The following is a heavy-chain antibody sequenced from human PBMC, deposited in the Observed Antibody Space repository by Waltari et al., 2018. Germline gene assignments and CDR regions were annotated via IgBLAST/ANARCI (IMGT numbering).Heavy chain of an antibody. CDR1: GYTFTSYA. Sequence: QVQLVQSGAEVKKPGASVKVSCKASGYTFTSYAMHWVRQAPGQRLEWMGWLKAGNGNTKNSQKFQGRVTITRDTSASTAYMELSSLRSEDTAVYYCARRVVAASHYYYYGMDVWGQGTTVTVSS. D-gene: IGHD2-15*01. CDR2: LKAGNGNT. J-gene: IGHJ6*02. CDR3: ARRVVAASHYYYYGMDV. V-gene: IGHV1-3*01.